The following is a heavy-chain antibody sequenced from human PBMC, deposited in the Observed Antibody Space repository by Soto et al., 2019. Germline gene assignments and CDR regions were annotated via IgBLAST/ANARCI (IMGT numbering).Heavy chain of an antibody. CDR3: ARDTNYDILTGPYGMDV. J-gene: IGHJ6*02. V-gene: IGHV3-21*01. D-gene: IGHD3-9*01. CDR2: ISSSSSYI. CDR1: GFTFSSYS. Sequence: EVQLVESGGGLVKPGGSLRLSCAASGFTFSSYSMNWVRQAPGKGLEWVSSISSSSSYIYYADSVKGRFTISRDNAKNSPYLQMNSLRAEDTAVYYCARDTNYDILTGPYGMDVWGQGTTVTVSS.